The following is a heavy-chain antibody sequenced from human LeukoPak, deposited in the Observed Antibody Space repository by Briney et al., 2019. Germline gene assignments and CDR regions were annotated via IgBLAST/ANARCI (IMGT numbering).Heavy chain of an antibody. J-gene: IGHJ4*02. CDR1: ELTLSSYS. CDR2: LSGGSGTI. CDR3: ARASRSGSYDFDY. D-gene: IGHD3-10*01. V-gene: IGHV3-48*02. Sequence: GGSLRLSCAASELTLSSYSMNWVRQAPGKGLEWVSSLSGGSGTIYYADSVKGRFTISRDNAKNSLYLQLNSLRDGDTAVYYCARASRSGSYDFDYWGQGTVVTVSS.